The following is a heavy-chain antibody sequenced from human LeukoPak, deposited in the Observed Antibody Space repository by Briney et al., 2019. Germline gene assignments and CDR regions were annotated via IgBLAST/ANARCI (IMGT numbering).Heavy chain of an antibody. V-gene: IGHV3-23*01. Sequence: PGGSLRLSCAASGFTFSSYAMSWVRQAPGKGLEWVSAISGSGGSTYYADSVKGRFTISRDNSKNTLYLQMNSLRAEDTAVYYCAKGPSVVLAAGNWLDPWGQGTLVTVSS. CDR3: AKGPSVVLAAGNWLDP. CDR1: GFTFSSYA. D-gene: IGHD2-15*01. CDR2: ISGSGGST. J-gene: IGHJ5*02.